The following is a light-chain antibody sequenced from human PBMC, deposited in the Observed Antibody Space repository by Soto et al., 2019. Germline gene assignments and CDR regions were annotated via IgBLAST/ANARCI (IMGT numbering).Light chain of an antibody. CDR1: QSVGSY. CDR3: QQYTNWPWT. Sequence: EIVLTQSPGTLSLSPGERATLSCRASQSVGSYLAWYQQAPGQAPRLLIYGASTRATDIPARFSGSGSGTEFTLTISSLQSEDFAVYYCQQYTNWPWTFGQGTKVDIK. V-gene: IGKV3-15*01. CDR2: GAS. J-gene: IGKJ1*01.